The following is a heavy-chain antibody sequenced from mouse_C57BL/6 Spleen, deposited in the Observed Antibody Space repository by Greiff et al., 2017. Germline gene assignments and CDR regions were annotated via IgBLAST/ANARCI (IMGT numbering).Heavy chain of an antibody. CDR2: ISDGGSYT. CDR3: ARERPFDY. J-gene: IGHJ2*01. Sequence: EVKLQESGGGLVKPGGSLKLSCAASGFTFSSYAMSWVRQTPEKRLEWVATISDGGSYTYYPDNVKGRFTISRDNAKNNLYLQMSHLKSEDTAMYYCARERPFDYWGQGTTLTVSS. CDR1: GFTFSSYA. V-gene: IGHV5-4*01.